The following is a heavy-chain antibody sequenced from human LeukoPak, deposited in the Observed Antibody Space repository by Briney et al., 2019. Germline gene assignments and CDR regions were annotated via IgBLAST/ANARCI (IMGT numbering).Heavy chain of an antibody. D-gene: IGHD3-10*01. CDR1: ASTLTVRM. J-gene: IGHJ6*02. Sequence: ASVRVSCKQSASTLTVRMMYCGRQAPGKGLEWMGGFDPEDGETIYAQKFQGRVTMTEDTSTDTAYMELSSLRSEDTAVYYCATSGSLRCGELLAYYYDIDVWGQGTTVTVSS. CDR2: FDPEDGET. CDR3: ATSGSLRCGELLAYYYDIDV. V-gene: IGHV1-24*01.